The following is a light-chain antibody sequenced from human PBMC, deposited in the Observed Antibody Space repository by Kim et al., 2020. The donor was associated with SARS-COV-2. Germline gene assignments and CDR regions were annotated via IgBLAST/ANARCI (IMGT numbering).Light chain of an antibody. CDR2: GKN. CDR1: SLRNYY. Sequence: SSELTQDPAVSVALGQTVRITCQGDSLRNYYASWYQQKPGQAPVLVIYGKNNRPSGIPDRFSGSSSGNTASMTITGAKAEDEAEYYCNSRDSSGNHLGVF. V-gene: IGLV3-19*01. CDR3: NSRDSSGNHLGV. J-gene: IGLJ1*01.